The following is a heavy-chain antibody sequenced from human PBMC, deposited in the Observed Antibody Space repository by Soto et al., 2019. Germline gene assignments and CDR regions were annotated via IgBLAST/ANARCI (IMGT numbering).Heavy chain of an antibody. Sequence: QVQLVHSGAEVKKPGYSVKVSCKASGGTVSSYAISWVRQARGQGLEWMGGIIPIFGTAKYAQKFQGRVTISADESTSTSYSGVRRLRADGTAVYDCASGGKHVVAAAAIRLGGRFNWFDPWG. CDR3: ASGGKHVVAAAAIRLGGRFNWFDP. CDR1: GGTVSSYA. J-gene: IGHJ5*02. CDR2: IIPIFGTA. V-gene: IGHV1-69*01. D-gene: IGHD2-2*02.